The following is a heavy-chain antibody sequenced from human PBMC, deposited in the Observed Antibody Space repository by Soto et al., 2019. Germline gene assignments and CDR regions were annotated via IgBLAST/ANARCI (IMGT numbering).Heavy chain of an antibody. CDR2: FDPEDGET. Sequence: GASVKVSCKVSGYTLTELSMHWVRQAPGKGLEWMGGFDPEDGETIYAQKFQGRVTMTEDTSTDTAYMELSSLRSEYTAVYYCATVSYYGSGTTYFDYWGQGTLVTVS. V-gene: IGHV1-24*01. CDR1: GYTLTELS. D-gene: IGHD3-10*01. CDR3: ATVSYYGSGTTYFDY. J-gene: IGHJ4*02.